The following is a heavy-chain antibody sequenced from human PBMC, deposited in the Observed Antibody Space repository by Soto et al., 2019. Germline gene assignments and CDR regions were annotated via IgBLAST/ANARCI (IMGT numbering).Heavy chain of an antibody. J-gene: IGHJ5*02. CDR1: GDSIAGSSYY. D-gene: IGHD3-3*01. Sequence: XATLSLTCTVSGDSIAGSSYYWGWIRQPPGRGLEWIGSISYSGSAHYSASLRSRITISVDTSKNQFSLNLSSVTAADTAVYYCARKGLYDFWSGPAHNWFDPWGRGTLVTVSS. CDR2: ISYSGSA. V-gene: IGHV4-39*01. CDR3: ARKGLYDFWSGPAHNWFDP.